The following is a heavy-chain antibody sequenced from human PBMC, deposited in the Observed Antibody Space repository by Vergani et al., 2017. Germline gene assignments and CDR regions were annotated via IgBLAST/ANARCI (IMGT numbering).Heavy chain of an antibody. J-gene: IGHJ4*02. D-gene: IGHD6-19*01. V-gene: IGHV4-59*01. CDR2: IYYTGST. CDR1: GGSISSYY. Sequence: QVQLQESGPGLVKPSETLSLTCTVSGGSISSYYWTWIRQPPVKGLEWIGNIYYTGSTNYNPSLQSRVTMSVDTSNNQFSLRLSSVTAADTAVYYCARGWVSGWYGELGYWGQGTLVTVSS. CDR3: ARGWVSGWYGELGY.